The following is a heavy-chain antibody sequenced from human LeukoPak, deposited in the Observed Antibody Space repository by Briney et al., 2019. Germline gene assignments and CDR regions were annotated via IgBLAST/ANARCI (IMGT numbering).Heavy chain of an antibody. D-gene: IGHD3-16*01. V-gene: IGHV1-69*06. CDR2: IIPIFGTA. CDR3: ARDNDSRDPPHFDY. J-gene: IGHJ4*02. CDR1: GRTYSSYA. Sequence: GASVKLSCNSSGRTYSSYAISWVRQASGQALEEMGGIIPIFGTANYAQKLRGRVTITADKSARTAYMELGSLRSEDTAVYYCARDNDSRDPPHFDYWGQGTLVTVSS.